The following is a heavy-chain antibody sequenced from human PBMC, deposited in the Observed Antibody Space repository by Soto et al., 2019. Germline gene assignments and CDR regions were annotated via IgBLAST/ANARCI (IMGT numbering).Heavy chain of an antibody. V-gene: IGHV3-23*01. Sequence: HPGWSLRLSCASSVFTFINWAMAWVRQGPGKGLEWVSSISDSGGTTYYADSVKGRFTISRDNSKNTLYLQMNSLRAEDTAIYYFARILYYSRRDGLDVWGQGTTVTVSS. J-gene: IGHJ6*02. CDR1: VFTFINWA. CDR3: ARILYYSRRDGLDV. CDR2: ISDSGGTT. D-gene: IGHD2-8*01.